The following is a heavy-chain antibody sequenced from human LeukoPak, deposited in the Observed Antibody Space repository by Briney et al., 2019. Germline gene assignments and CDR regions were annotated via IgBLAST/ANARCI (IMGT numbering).Heavy chain of an antibody. J-gene: IGHJ4*02. V-gene: IGHV4-61*02. CDR3: AGPGYSSTIDY. CDR1: GGSISSSSYY. D-gene: IGHD6-13*01. Sequence: SETLSLTCTVSGGSISSSSYYWSWIRQPAGKGLEWIGRIYTSGSTNYNPSLKSRVTISVDTSKNQFSLKLSSVTAADTAVYYCAGPGYSSTIDYWGQGTLVTVSS. CDR2: IYTSGST.